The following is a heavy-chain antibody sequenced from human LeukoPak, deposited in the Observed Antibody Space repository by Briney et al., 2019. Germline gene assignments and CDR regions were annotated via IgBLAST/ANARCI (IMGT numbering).Heavy chain of an antibody. Sequence: PSETLSLTCTVSGGSISSSSYYWGWIRQPPGKGLEWIGSIYYSGSTYYNPSLKSRVTISVDTSKNQFSLKLSSVTAADTAVYYCARNGRQKGSSWTFDYWGQGTLVTVSS. CDR1: GGSISSSSYY. CDR2: IYYSGST. V-gene: IGHV4-39*01. CDR3: ARNGRQKGSSWTFDY. J-gene: IGHJ4*02. D-gene: IGHD6-13*01.